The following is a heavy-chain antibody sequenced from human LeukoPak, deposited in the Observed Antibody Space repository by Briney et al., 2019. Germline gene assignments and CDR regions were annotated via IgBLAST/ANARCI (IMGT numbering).Heavy chain of an antibody. D-gene: IGHD3-10*01. V-gene: IGHV3-64D*06. Sequence: GGSLRLSCSASGFSFSNYAMHWVRQAPGKGLEYVSAISSNGAGTNYADSVKGRFTISRDNSKNTPYLQVSSLRAEDTAVYYCVKPISGNYYNPGYFDYWGQGTLVTVSS. CDR2: ISSNGAGT. CDR1: GFSFSNYA. CDR3: VKPISGNYYNPGYFDY. J-gene: IGHJ4*02.